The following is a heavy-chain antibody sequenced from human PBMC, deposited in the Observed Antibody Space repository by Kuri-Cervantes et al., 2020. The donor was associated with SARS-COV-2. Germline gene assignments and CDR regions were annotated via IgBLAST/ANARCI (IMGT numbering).Heavy chain of an antibody. CDR2: INPSSGGT. Sequence: ASVKVSCKASGYTFTDYYMHWVRQAPGQGLEWMGWINPSSGGTNSAQKFQGWVTMTRDTPISTVYMELSRLRSDDTAVYYCARASVRGIIITYHSYGMDVWGQGTTVTVSS. D-gene: IGHD3-10*01. J-gene: IGHJ6*02. CDR1: GYTFTDYY. V-gene: IGHV1-2*04. CDR3: ARASVRGIIITYHSYGMDV.